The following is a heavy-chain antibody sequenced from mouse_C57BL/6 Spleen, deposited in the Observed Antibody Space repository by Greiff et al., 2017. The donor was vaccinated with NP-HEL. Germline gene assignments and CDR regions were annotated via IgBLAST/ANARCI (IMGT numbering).Heavy chain of an antibody. V-gene: IGHV1-39*01. CDR1: GYSFTDYY. CDR2: INPNYGTT. J-gene: IGHJ2*01. CDR3: ATERGDGYFFDY. Sequence: EVQLQQSGPELVKPGASVKISCKASGYSFTDYYMNWVKQSPGQSLEWIGVINPNYGTTSYNQKFKGKATLTVDQSSSTAYMQLNSLTSEDSAVYYCATERGDGYFFDYWGQGTTLTVSS. D-gene: IGHD2-3*01.